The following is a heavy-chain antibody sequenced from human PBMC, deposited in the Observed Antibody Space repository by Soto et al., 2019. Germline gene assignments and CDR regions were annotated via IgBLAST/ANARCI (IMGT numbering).Heavy chain of an antibody. CDR1: GFTFSDYY. D-gene: IGHD2-21*02. CDR2: ISSGGRIT. Sequence: GGSLRLSCAASGFTFSDYYTSWIRQAPGKGLEWVSYISSGGRITYYADSVKGRLTVSRDNAKDSLYLQINSLRAEDTAVYYCASVFLLVTAGYFDYWGQGALVTVSS. V-gene: IGHV3-11*01. CDR3: ASVFLLVTAGYFDY. J-gene: IGHJ4*02.